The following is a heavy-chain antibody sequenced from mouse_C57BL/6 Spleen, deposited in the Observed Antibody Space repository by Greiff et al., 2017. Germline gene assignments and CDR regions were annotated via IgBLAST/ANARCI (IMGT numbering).Heavy chain of an antibody. CDR3: AVYYYGSSPYWYAMDY. D-gene: IGHD1-1*01. CDR1: GFNIKDYY. V-gene: IGHV14-2*01. CDR2: IDPEDGET. Sequence: EVQLQQSGAELVKPGASVKLSCTASGFNIKDYYMHWVMQRTEQGLEWIGRIDPEDGETKYAPKFQGKATITADTSSNTAYLQLSSLTSEDTAVYYCAVYYYGSSPYWYAMDYWGQGTSVTVAS. J-gene: IGHJ4*01.